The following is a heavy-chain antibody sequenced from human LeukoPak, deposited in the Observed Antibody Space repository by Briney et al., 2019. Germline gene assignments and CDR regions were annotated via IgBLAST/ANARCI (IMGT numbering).Heavy chain of an antibody. D-gene: IGHD2-15*01. CDR1: GFTFSSYW. V-gene: IGHV3-7*01. J-gene: IGHJ4*02. Sequence: GESLRLSCVASGFTFSSYWMSWVRQLPGKGLEWVANIKPDGSDKYHVDSVKGRFSISRDNAKNSLNLQMDSLRVEDTALYYCARGCRGASCPYYFDSWGQGALVTVSS. CDR2: IKPDGSDK. CDR3: ARGCRGASCPYYFDS.